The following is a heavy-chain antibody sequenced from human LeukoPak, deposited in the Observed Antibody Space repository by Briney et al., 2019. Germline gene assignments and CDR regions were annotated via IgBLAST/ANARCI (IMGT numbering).Heavy chain of an antibody. J-gene: IGHJ4*02. D-gene: IGHD3-22*01. Sequence: SETLSLTCTVSGGSISSSSYYWGWIRQPPGKGLEWIGSIYYSGSTYYNPSLKSRVTISVDTFKNQFSLKLSSVTAADTAVYYCARDLGGYDSSGYYPIPLGYWGQGTLVIVSS. CDR1: GGSISSSSYY. V-gene: IGHV4-39*07. CDR3: ARDLGGYDSSGYYPIPLGY. CDR2: IYYSGST.